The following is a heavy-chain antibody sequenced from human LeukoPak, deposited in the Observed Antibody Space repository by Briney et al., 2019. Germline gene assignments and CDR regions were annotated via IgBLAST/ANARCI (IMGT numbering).Heavy chain of an antibody. CDR1: GGSISSSSYY. V-gene: IGHV4-39*01. J-gene: IGHJ4*02. D-gene: IGHD4-17*01. CDR2: ICYSGST. CDR3: ASSSPYYGDYVGYFDY. Sequence: PSETLSLTCTISGGSISSSSYYWGWIRQPPGKGLEWIGSICYSGSTYYNPSLKSRVTISVDTSKNQFSLKLSSVTAADTAVYYCASSSPYYGDYVGYFDYWGQGTLVTVSS.